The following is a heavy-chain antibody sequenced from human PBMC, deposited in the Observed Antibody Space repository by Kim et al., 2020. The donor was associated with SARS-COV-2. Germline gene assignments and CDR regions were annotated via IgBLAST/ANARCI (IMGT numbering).Heavy chain of an antibody. V-gene: IGHV4-34*01. D-gene: IGHD2-2*01. CDR3: ARGRSVRYEDY. J-gene: IGHJ4*02. CDR1: GGSFSGYY. CDR2: INHSGST. Sequence: SETLSLTCAVYGGSFSGYYWSWIRQPPGKGLEWIGEINHSGSTNYNPSLKSRVTISVDTSKNQFSLKLSSVTAADTAVYYCARGRSVRYEDYWGQGTLVTVSS.